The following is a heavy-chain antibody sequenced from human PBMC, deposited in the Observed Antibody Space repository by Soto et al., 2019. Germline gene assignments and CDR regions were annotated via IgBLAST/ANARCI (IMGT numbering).Heavy chain of an antibody. CDR1: GYSFTSYW. CDR3: ATSYFDFWSGYFPFGFDP. Sequence: PGESLKISCKGSGYSFTSYWIGWVRQMPGKGLEWMGIIYPGDSDTRYSSSFQGQVTISADKSISTAYLQWSSLKASDTAMYYCATSYFDFWSGYFPFGFDPWGQGTLVTVSS. CDR2: IYPGDSDT. V-gene: IGHV5-51*01. D-gene: IGHD3-3*01. J-gene: IGHJ5*02.